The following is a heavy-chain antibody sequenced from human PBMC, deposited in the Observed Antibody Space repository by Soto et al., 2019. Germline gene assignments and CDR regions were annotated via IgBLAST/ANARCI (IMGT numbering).Heavy chain of an antibody. CDR3: ARAATDGYYYYGMDV. CDR1: GGTFSSYA. V-gene: IGHV1-69*13. J-gene: IGHJ6*02. CDR2: IIPIFGTA. Sequence: GASVKVSCKASGGTFSSYAISWLRQAPGQGLEWMGGIIPIFGTANYAQKFQGRVTITADESTSTAYMELSSLRSEDTAVYYCARAATDGYYYYGMDVWGQGTTVTVSS.